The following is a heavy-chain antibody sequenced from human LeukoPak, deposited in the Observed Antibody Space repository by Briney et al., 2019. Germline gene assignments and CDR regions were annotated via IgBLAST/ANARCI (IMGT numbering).Heavy chain of an antibody. D-gene: IGHD2-2*01. CDR3: ARTTEGYCSSTSCYEFYYYYYMDV. Sequence: SETLSLTCNVYGGSFSGHYWSWIRQPPGKGLEWIGEINQSGSTYYNPSLSSRVTISIGTSRNHFSLKLSSVTAADTAVYYCARTTEGYCSSTSCYEFYYYYYMDVWGKGTTVTISS. V-gene: IGHV4-34*01. CDR2: INQSGST. CDR1: GGSFSGHY. J-gene: IGHJ6*03.